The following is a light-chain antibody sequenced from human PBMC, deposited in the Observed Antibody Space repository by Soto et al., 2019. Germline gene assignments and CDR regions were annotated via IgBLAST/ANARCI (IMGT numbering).Light chain of an antibody. CDR1: QGISNW. V-gene: IGKV1-12*01. J-gene: IGKJ4*01. Sequence: DIQMTQSPSSVSASVGDRVSITCRASQGISNWLAWYQQKPGRAPKLLIYTGSSLQSGVPSRFSGTGSGTDFTLIISSLQTEDVVTYYCQQANSCPLPFGGGTKVEIK. CDR3: QQANSCPLP. CDR2: TGS.